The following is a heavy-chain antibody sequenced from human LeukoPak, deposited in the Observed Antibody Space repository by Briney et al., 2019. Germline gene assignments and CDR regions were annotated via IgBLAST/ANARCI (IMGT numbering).Heavy chain of an antibody. CDR3: AADYYDSSGYLEYFQH. CDR2: ISSSGSTI. CDR1: GFTFSSYE. Sequence: GGSLRLSCAASGFTFSSYEMNWVRQAPGKGLECVSYISSSGSTIYYADSVKGRFTISRDNAKNSLYLQMNSLRAEDTAVYYCAADYYDSSGYLEYFQHWGQGTLVTVSS. J-gene: IGHJ1*01. V-gene: IGHV3-48*03. D-gene: IGHD3-22*01.